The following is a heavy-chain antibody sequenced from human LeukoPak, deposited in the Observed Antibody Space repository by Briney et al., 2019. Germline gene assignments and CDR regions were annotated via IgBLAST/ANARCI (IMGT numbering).Heavy chain of an antibody. V-gene: IGHV1-58*01. J-gene: IGHJ4*02. Sequence: SVKVSCKASGFTFTSSAVQWVRQARGQRLEWIGWIVVGSGNTNYAQKFQERVTITRDMSTSSAYMELSSLRSEDTAVYYCAADVVTGTAWLDYWGQGTLVTVSS. CDR3: AADVVTGTAWLDY. CDR1: GFTFTSSA. CDR2: IVVGSGNT. D-gene: IGHD1-20*01.